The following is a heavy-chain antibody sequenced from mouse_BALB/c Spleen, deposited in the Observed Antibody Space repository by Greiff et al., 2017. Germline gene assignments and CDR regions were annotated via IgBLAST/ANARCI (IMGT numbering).Heavy chain of an antibody. J-gene: IGHJ4*01. CDR1: GYTFTDYE. CDR3: TREGFLYRPYAMDY. CDR2: IDPETGGT. Sequence: VQLQQSGAELVRPGASVTLSCKASGYTFTDYEMPWVKQTPVHGLEWIGAIDPETGGTAYNQKFKGKATLTADKSSSTAYMELRSLTSEDSAVYYCTREGFLYRPYAMDYWGQGTSVTVSS. V-gene: IGHV1-15*01.